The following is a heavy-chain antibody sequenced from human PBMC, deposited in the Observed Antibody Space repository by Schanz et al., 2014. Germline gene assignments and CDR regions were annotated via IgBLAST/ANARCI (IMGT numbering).Heavy chain of an antibody. D-gene: IGHD3-10*01. CDR2: ISGSGGST. J-gene: IGHJ3*02. CDR3: AKGRFGELSAFDI. CDR1: GFTFSSYS. Sequence: EVQLLESGGGLVQPGGSLRLSCTASGFTFSSYSMNWVRQAPGKGLEWVSAISGSGGSTYYADSVKGRFTISRDNSKNTLYLQMNSLRPEDTAVYYCAKGRFGELSAFDIWGQGTMVTVSS. V-gene: IGHV3-23*01.